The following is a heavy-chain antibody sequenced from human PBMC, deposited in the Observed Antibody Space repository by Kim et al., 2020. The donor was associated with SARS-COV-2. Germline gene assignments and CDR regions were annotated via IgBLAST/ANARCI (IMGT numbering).Heavy chain of an antibody. CDR3: ARNLVGDTDLGP. CDR2: ISYEGSTK. D-gene: IGHD1-26*01. CDR1: GFGFSSHV. Sequence: GGSLRLSCAASGFGFSSHVMHWVRQAPGKGLEWVALISYEGSTKKYTDSVKGRFTVSRDNSKNTLFLQMNSLRPEDTAVYYCARNLVGDTDLGPWGQGTLVTVSS. V-gene: IGHV3-30*03. J-gene: IGHJ5*02.